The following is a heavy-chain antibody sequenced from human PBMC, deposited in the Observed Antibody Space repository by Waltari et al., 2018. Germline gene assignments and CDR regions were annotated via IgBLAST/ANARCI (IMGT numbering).Heavy chain of an antibody. CDR2: IIPIFGTA. Sequence: QVQLVQSGAEVKKPGSSVKVSCKASGGTFSSYAISWVRQAPGQGFEWMGGIIPIFGTANYAQKFQGRVTITADESTSTAYMELSSLRSEDTAVYYCARGGGDYDSSGYQFYYFDYWGQGTLVTVSS. V-gene: IGHV1-69*01. D-gene: IGHD3-22*01. CDR1: GGTFSSYA. J-gene: IGHJ4*02. CDR3: ARGGGDYDSSGYQFYYFDY.